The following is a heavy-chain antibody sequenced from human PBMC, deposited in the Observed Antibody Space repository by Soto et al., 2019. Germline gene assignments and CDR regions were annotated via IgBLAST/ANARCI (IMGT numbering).Heavy chain of an antibody. V-gene: IGHV1-18*01. J-gene: IGHJ4*02. Sequence: QVQLVQSGAEVKKPGASVKVSCKASGYTFTSYGISWVRQAPGQGLEWMGWISAYNGNTNHARKLQGRVTMTTDTPTNTAYMELSSLRSDDTAVYYCARAALGYSYDELDYWGQGTLVTVSS. D-gene: IGHD5-18*01. CDR3: ARAALGYSYDELDY. CDR2: ISAYNGNT. CDR1: GYTFTSYG.